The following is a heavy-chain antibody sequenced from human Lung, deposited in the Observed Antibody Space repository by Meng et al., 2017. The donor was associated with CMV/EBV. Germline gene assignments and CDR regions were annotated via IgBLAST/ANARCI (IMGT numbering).Heavy chain of an antibody. V-gene: IGHV4-34*01. CDR2: INHSGST. CDR1: GGSFSGYY. CDR3: ARDRDYYDSSGYYYVGDY. D-gene: IGHD3-22*01. Sequence: SETLSLTCAVYGGSFSGYYWSWIRQPPGKGLEWIGEINHSGSTNYNPSLKSRVTISVDTSKNQFSLKLSSVTAADTAVYYCARDRDYYDSSGYYYVGDYWGQGTLVTVSS. J-gene: IGHJ4*02.